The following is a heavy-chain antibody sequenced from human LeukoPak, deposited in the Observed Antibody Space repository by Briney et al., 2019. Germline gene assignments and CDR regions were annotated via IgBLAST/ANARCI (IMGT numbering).Heavy chain of an antibody. J-gene: IGHJ4*02. D-gene: IGHD3-10*01. CDR1: GFTFSSYG. Sequence: GGSLRLSCAVSGFTFSSYGMSWVRQAPGKGLEWVSAISGSGYSAYYADSVKGRFTISRDNSKNTLFLQMNSLRAEDTAVYYCAKDALRAVPYYFDYWGQGPLVTVSS. V-gene: IGHV3-23*01. CDR2: ISGSGYSA. CDR3: AKDALRAVPYYFDY.